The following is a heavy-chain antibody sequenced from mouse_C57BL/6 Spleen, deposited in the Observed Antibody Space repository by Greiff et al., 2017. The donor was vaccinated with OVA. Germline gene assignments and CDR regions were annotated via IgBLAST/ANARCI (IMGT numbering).Heavy chain of an antibody. CDR1: GYTFTDYY. CDR3: ARGGYGSTLDY. CDR2: INPNNGGT. J-gene: IGHJ2*01. Sequence: VQLQQSGPELVKPGASVKLSCKASGYTFTDYYMNWVKQSHGKSLEWIGDINPNNGGTSYNQKFKGKATLTVDKSSSTAYMELRSLTSEDSAVYYCARGGYGSTLDYWGQGTTLTVSS. V-gene: IGHV1-26*01. D-gene: IGHD1-1*01.